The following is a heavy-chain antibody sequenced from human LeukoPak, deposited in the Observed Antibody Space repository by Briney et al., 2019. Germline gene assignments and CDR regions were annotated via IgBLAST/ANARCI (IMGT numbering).Heavy chain of an antibody. V-gene: IGHV4-34*01. D-gene: IGHD6-19*01. CDR1: GGSFRGYY. Sequence: SETLSLTCAVYGGSFRGYYWSWIRQPPGKGLEWIGEINHSGSTNYNPSLKSRVTISVDTSKNQFSLKLSSVTAADTAVYYCARPYSVAGLYYFDYWGQGTLVTVSS. J-gene: IGHJ4*02. CDR3: ARPYSVAGLYYFDY. CDR2: INHSGST.